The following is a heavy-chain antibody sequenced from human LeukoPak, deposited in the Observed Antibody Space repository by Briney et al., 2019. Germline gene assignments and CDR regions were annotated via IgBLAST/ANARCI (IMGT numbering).Heavy chain of an antibody. J-gene: IGHJ4*02. V-gene: IGHV3-11*01. Sequence: GGSLRLSCAASGFTFSEYYMSWIPQAPGKALERVSYISSSGSTTYYADSVKGRFTISRDNAKNSLYLQMNSLSAEDTAVYYCAREMDGPYGSGSPLDYWGQGTLVTVSP. CDR1: GFTFSEYY. CDR2: ISSSGSTT. D-gene: IGHD3-10*01. CDR3: AREMDGPYGSGSPLDY.